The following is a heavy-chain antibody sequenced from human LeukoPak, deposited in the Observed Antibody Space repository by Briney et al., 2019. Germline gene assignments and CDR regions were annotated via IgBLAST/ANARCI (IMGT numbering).Heavy chain of an antibody. CDR3: ARGQIYGTGSYFFDH. CDR2: IYNDGRT. CDR1: GVTLTSKH. J-gene: IGHJ4*02. D-gene: IGHD3-10*01. V-gene: IGHV3-66*01. Sequence: GGSLRLSCAASGVTLTSKHRSWIRQTPGQGRLEWVSVIYNDGRTFYTGSVTGRFTISRDSSKNTLYLQMNSLRVEDTAVYYCARGQIYGTGSYFFDHWGQGTLVTVSS.